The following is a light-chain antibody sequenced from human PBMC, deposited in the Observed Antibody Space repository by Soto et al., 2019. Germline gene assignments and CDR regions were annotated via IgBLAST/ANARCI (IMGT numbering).Light chain of an antibody. CDR2: AAS. Sequence: DIQMTQSPSSLSASVGDRVTITCRASQVISNYLAWYQQKPGKVPKLLIYAASPLQSGVPFRFSGSGSGTDFTLTISSLQPEDVATYYCQKYNSAPWTFGQGTKVEIK. V-gene: IGKV1-27*01. CDR1: QVISNY. CDR3: QKYNSAPWT. J-gene: IGKJ1*01.